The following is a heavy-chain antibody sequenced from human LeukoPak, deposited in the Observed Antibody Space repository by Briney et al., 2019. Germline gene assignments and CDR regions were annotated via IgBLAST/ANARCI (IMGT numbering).Heavy chain of an antibody. J-gene: IGHJ6*02. CDR1: GFTFSSYG. D-gene: IGHD3-9*01. V-gene: IGHV3-30*18. Sequence: GGSLRLSCAASGFTFSSYGMHWVRQAPGKGLEWVAVISYDGSNKYYADSVKGRFTISRDNSKNTLYLQMNSLRAEDTAVYYCAKDGMVGVTILGYFDWFGDYYYYGMDVWGQGTTVTVSS. CDR2: ISYDGSNK. CDR3: AKDGMVGVTILGYFDWFGDYYYYGMDV.